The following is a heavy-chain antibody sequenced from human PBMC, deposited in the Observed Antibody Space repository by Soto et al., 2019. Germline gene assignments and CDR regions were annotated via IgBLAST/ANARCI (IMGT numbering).Heavy chain of an antibody. D-gene: IGHD5-12*01. CDR2: INHSGST. V-gene: IGHV4-34*01. CDR1: GGSFSSYY. J-gene: IGHJ4*02. Sequence: SETLSLTCAVYGGSFSSYYWTWIRQPPGTGLEWIGEINHSGSTNYNPSLKSRVTISVDTSKNQFSLKLSSVTAADTAVYYCARGSGYDEAIDYWGQGTLVTVSS. CDR3: ARGSGYDEAIDY.